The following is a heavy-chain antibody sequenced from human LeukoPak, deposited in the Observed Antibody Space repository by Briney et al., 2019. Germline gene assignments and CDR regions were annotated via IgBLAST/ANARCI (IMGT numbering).Heavy chain of an antibody. CDR3: ARDGRGYALLDY. D-gene: IGHD3-10*01. V-gene: IGHV3-30*04. CDR2: ISYDGSNK. CDR1: GFTLSSYA. J-gene: IGHJ4*02. Sequence: GGSLRLSCAASGFTLSSYAMHWVRQASGKGLEWVAVISYDGSNKYYADSVKGRFTISRDNSKNTLYLQMNSLRAEDTAVYYCARDGRGYALLDYWGQGTLVTVSS.